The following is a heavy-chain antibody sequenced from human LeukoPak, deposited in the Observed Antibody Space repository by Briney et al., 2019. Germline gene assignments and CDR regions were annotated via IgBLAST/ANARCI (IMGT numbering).Heavy chain of an antibody. D-gene: IGHD5-12*01. CDR2: INPNSGGT. J-gene: IGHJ4*02. CDR3: ARYSGYEFYYDY. V-gene: IGHV1-2*02. Sequence: GASVKVSCKASGYTFTGYYMHWVRRAPGQGLEWMGWINPNSGGTNYAQKFQGRVTMTRDTSVSTAYMELSRLRSDDTTVYYCARYSGYEFYYDYWGQGTLVTVSS. CDR1: GYTFTGYY.